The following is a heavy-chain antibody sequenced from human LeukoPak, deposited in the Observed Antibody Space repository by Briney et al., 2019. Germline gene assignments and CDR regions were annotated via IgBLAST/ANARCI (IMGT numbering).Heavy chain of an antibody. CDR2: IIPIFGTA. D-gene: IGHD4-23*01. CDR1: GGTFSSYA. Sequence: ASVKVSCKASGGTFSSYAISWVRQAPGQGLEWMGGIIPIFGTANYAQKFQGRVTITADKSTSTAYMELSSLRSEDTAVYYCAGGNLPLDALDIWGQGTMVTVSS. J-gene: IGHJ3*02. V-gene: IGHV1-69*06. CDR3: AGGNLPLDALDI.